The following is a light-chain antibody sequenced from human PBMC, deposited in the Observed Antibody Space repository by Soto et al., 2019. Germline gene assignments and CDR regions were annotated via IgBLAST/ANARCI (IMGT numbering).Light chain of an antibody. Sequence: EFVLTQSPATLSLSPGNRATLSCRAGQSVSSNYLAWYQQKPGQAPKVLIYRASSRATGIPDRFSGSGSGTDFTLTISRLEPEDFAVYYCQQYGSSPLTFGGGTKVDIK. CDR1: QSVSSNY. CDR3: QQYGSSPLT. V-gene: IGKV3-20*01. J-gene: IGKJ4*01. CDR2: RAS.